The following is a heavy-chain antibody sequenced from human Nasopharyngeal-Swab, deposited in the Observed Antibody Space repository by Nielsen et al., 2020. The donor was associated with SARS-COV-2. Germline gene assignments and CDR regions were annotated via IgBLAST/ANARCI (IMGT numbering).Heavy chain of an antibody. V-gene: IGHV5-10-1*01. CDR3: ATTYYYDSSGYPLLYY. J-gene: IGHJ4*02. Sequence: VRQMPGKGLEWMGRIDPSDSYTNYSPSFQGHVTISADKSISTAYLQWSSLKASDTAMYYCATTYYYDSSGYPLLYYWGQGTLVTVSS. D-gene: IGHD3-22*01. CDR2: IDPSDSYT.